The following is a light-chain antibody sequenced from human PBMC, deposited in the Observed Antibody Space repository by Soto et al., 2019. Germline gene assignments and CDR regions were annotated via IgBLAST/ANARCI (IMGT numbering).Light chain of an antibody. CDR2: DAS. V-gene: IGKV1-5*01. CDR3: QQYNSYRWT. Sequence: DIQMTQSPSTLSASVRDRVTITCRASQSISSWLAWYQQKPGKAPKLLIYDASSLESGVPSRFSGSGSGTEFTLTISSLQPDDFATYYCQQYNSYRWTFGLGTKGDIK. J-gene: IGKJ1*01. CDR1: QSISSW.